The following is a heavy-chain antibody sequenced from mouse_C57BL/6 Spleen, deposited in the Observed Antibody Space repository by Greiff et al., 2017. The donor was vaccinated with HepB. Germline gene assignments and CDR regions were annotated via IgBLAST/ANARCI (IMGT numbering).Heavy chain of an antibody. J-gene: IGHJ4*01. CDR3: TKPGGNYRRIDFSYYAMDY. D-gene: IGHD1-1*02. Sequence: QVQLQQSGAELVRPGASVTLSCKASGYTFTDYEMHWVKQTPVHGLEWIGAIDPETGGTAYNQKFKGKAILTADKSSSTAYMELRSLTSEDSAVYYCTKPGGNYRRIDFSYYAMDYWGQGTSVTVSS. CDR2: IDPETGGT. CDR1: GYTFTDYE. V-gene: IGHV1-15*01.